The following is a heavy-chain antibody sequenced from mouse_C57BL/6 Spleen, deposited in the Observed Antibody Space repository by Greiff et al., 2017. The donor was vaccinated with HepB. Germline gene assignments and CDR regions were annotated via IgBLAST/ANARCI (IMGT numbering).Heavy chain of an antibody. D-gene: IGHD1-1*01. CDR2: IDPSDSYT. J-gene: IGHJ1*03. Sequence: QVQLKQPGAELVKPGASVKLSCKASGYTFTSYWMLWVKQRPGQGLEWIGEIDPSDSYTNYNQKFKGKATLTVDTSSSTAYMQLSSLTSEDSAVYYCARSFTTVVATNFDVWGTGTTVTVSS. CDR1: GYTFTSYW. V-gene: IGHV1-50*01. CDR3: ARSFTTVVATNFDV.